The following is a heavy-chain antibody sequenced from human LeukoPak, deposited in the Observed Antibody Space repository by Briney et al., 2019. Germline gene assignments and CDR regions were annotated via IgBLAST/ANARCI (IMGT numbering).Heavy chain of an antibody. D-gene: IGHD3-3*01. J-gene: IGHJ4*02. CDR3: ARHKGVPYDFWSGYYSPLDY. V-gene: IGHV1-18*01. CDR1: GYTFTSYG. CDR2: ISAGNGYT. Sequence: ASVKVSCKASGYTFTSYGISWVRQAPGQGLEWMGWISAGNGYTNYAQKVQGRVTMTTDTSTSTAYMELRSLRSDDTAVYYCARHKGVPYDFWSGYYSPLDYWGQGTLVTVSS.